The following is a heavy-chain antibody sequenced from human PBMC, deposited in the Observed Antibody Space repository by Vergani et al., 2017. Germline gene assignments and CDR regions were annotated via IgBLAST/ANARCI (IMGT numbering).Heavy chain of an antibody. J-gene: IGHJ4*02. CDR2: IWYDGSNK. Sequence: QVQLVESGGGVVKPGRSLRLSCAASGFTFSSYGMHWVRQAPGKGLEWVAVIWYDGSNKYYADSVKGRFTISRDNSKNTLYLQMNSLRAEDTAVYYCAKGLVGATPDYWGQGTLVTVSS. CDR3: AKGLVGATPDY. D-gene: IGHD1-26*01. CDR1: GFTFSSYG. V-gene: IGHV3-33*06.